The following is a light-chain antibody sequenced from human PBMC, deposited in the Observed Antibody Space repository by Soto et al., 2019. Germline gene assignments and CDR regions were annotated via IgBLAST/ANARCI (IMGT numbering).Light chain of an antibody. CDR3: QTWGTGIVI. V-gene: IGLV4-69*01. CDR2: LNSDGSH. CDR1: SGHSSDA. Sequence: QLVLTQSPSASASLGASVKLTCTLSSGHSSDAIAWHQQQPEKGPRFLMNLNSDGSHTKGDGIPDRFSGSSSGAARYLTISSLQSEDEADYYCQTWGTGIVIFGGGTQLTVL. J-gene: IGLJ2*01.